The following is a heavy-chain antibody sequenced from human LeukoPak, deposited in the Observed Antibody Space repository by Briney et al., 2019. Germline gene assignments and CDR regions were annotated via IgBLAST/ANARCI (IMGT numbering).Heavy chain of an antibody. J-gene: IGHJ4*02. CDR3: ARECIDGYYESSGYDL. CDR1: GFTFSSYA. V-gene: IGHV3-7*01. D-gene: IGHD3-22*01. Sequence: PGGSLSLSCAASGFTFSSYAMSWVPQAPGKGLEWVANIKDDGSRKHDVDPARGRFAISRDNAKNSLYLDMNSLRAEDTAVYYCARECIDGYYESSGYDLWGQGTLVTVSS. CDR2: IKDDGSRK.